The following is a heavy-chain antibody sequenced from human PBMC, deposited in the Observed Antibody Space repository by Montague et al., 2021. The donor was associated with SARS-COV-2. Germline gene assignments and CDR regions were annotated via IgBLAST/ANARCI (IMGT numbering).Heavy chain of an antibody. CDR1: GFNFGVYE. V-gene: IGHV3-48*03. CDR3: APAVPVADDS. J-gene: IGHJ5*02. Sequence: SLRLSCAASGFNFGVYEMNWVRQTPGKGLEWVSYINGGSSVMYYADSVMGRFTISRDNAERSLYLQMNSLRAEDTAVYYCAPAVPVADDSWGQGTLVTVSS. D-gene: IGHD2-2*01. CDR2: INGGSSVM.